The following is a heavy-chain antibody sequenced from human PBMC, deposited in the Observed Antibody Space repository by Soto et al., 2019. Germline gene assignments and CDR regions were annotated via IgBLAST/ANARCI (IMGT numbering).Heavy chain of an antibody. D-gene: IGHD3-22*01. J-gene: IGHJ6*02. Sequence: ASVKVSCKASGYTFTSYGISWVRQAPGQGLEWMGWISAYNGNTNYAQKLQGRVTMTTDTSTSTAYMELRSLRSDDTAVYYCARYYDSSGYYRYYYYYGMDVWGQGTTVTVSS. CDR3: ARYYDSSGYYRYYYYYGMDV. CDR1: GYTFTSYG. V-gene: IGHV1-18*01. CDR2: ISAYNGNT.